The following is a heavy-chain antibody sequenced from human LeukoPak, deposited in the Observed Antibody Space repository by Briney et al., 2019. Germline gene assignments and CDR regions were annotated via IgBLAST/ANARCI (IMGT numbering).Heavy chain of an antibody. D-gene: IGHD6-19*01. CDR1: GFSFSDYA. J-gene: IGHJ4*02. CDR3: AKRMYGWYQIDY. Sequence: GGSLRLSCAASGFSFSDYAMSRVRQAPGEGLEWVSAITGPGEGTWYADSVLGRFTTSRDNSKNTLYLQMNSLRAEDTAVYFCAKRMYGWYQIDYWGQGTLVTVSS. CDR2: ITGPGEGT. V-gene: IGHV3-23*01.